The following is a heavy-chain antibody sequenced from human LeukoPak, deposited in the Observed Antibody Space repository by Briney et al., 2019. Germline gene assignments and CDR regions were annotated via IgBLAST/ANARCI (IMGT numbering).Heavy chain of an antibody. V-gene: IGHV3-23*01. D-gene: IGHD4-17*01. CDR1: GFTFSSYA. CDR3: AKYFHGDYGLYFDY. J-gene: IGHJ4*02. Sequence: PGGSLRLSCAASGFTFSSYAMSWVRQAPGKGLEWVSAISGSGGSTYYADSVKGRLTISRDNSKNTLYLQMNSLRAEDTAVYYCAKYFHGDYGLYFDYWGQGTLVTVSS. CDR2: ISGSGGST.